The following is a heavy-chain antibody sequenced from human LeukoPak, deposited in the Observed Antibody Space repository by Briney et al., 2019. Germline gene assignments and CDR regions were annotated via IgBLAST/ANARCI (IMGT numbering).Heavy chain of an antibody. Sequence: PGGSLRLSCAASGFTFSSYDMHWVRQAPGKGLEWVSAIGTAGDTYYPGSVKGRFTISRENAKNSLYLQMNSLRAGDTAVYYCARGKYDDYGDLIIDYWGQGTLVTVSS. CDR2: IGTAGDT. D-gene: IGHD4-17*01. J-gene: IGHJ4*02. CDR1: GFTFSSYD. V-gene: IGHV3-13*01. CDR3: ARGKYDDYGDLIIDY.